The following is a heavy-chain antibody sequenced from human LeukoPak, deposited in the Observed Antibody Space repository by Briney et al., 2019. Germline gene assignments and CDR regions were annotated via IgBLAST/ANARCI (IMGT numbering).Heavy chain of an antibody. Sequence: PSETLSLTCTVPGGSISSSSYYWGWIRQPPGKGMELLGSIYYSGVTYYNPSHKSRVTISVDTSKNQYSLKLSSVTASDTAVYYCARLALPGPIYYFDYWGQGTLVTVSS. V-gene: IGHV4-39*01. D-gene: IGHD6-19*01. CDR3: ARLALPGPIYYFDY. J-gene: IGHJ4*02. CDR2: IYYSGVT. CDR1: GGSISSSSYY.